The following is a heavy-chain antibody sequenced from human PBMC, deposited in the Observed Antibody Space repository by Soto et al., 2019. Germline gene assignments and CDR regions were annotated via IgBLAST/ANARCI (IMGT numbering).Heavy chain of an antibody. CDR3: ARVPPYYGMDV. V-gene: IGHV3-21*01. CDR1: GFTFSSYS. Sequence: GGSLRLSCAASGFTFSSYSMNWVRQAPGKGLEWVSSTSSSSSYIYYADSVKGRFTISRDNAKNSLYLQMNSLRAEDTAVYYCARVPPYYGMDVWGQGTTVTVSS. CDR2: TSSSSSYI. J-gene: IGHJ6*02.